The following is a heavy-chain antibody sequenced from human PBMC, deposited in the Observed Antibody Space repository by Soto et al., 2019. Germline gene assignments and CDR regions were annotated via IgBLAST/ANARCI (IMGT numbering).Heavy chain of an antibody. CDR3: ARDRRDSGYDSCFYFDH. V-gene: IGHV1-18*04. Sequence: QVQLVQSGTEVKKPGASVKVSCRTSGYTFTSYGISWVRQAPGQGLEWLGWINTYNGNTNYAQNLQDRVTMTTDTSTNTAFMDLRSLRSDDTAVYYCARDRRDSGYDSCFYFDHWGQGSLVTVSS. J-gene: IGHJ4*02. CDR2: INTYNGNT. CDR1: GYTFTSYG. D-gene: IGHD5-12*01.